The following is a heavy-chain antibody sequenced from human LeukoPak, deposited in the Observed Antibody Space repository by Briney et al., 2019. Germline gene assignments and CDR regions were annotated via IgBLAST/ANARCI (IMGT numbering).Heavy chain of an antibody. CDR2: IKSKTDGGTT. CDR1: GFTFSNAW. V-gene: IGHV3-15*01. CDR3: ARAVVPAAFDP. J-gene: IGHJ5*02. D-gene: IGHD2-2*01. Sequence: GGSLRLSCAASGFTFSNAWMNWVRQAPGKGLEWVGRIKSKTDGGTTDYAAPVKGRFTISRDDSKNTLYLQMNSLKTEDTAVYYCARAVVPAAFDPWGQGTLVTVSS.